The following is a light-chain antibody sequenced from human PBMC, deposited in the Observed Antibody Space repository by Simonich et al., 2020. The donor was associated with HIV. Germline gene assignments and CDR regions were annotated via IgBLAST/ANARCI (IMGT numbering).Light chain of an antibody. CDR1: QSVLYSSNNKNY. CDR3: QQYYSTPIS. V-gene: IGKV4-1*01. Sequence: DIVMTQSPDSLAVSLGERATINCKSSQSVLYSSNNKNYLAWYQQKPGQPPKLLIYWASTRESGVPDRFSGSGSGTDFTLTISSLQSEDVAVYYCQQYYSTPISFGQCTRLEIK. J-gene: IGKJ5*01. CDR2: WAS.